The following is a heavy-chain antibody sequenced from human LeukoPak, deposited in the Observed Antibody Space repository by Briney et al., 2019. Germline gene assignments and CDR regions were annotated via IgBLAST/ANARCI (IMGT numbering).Heavy chain of an antibody. J-gene: IGHJ4*02. Sequence: SETLSLTCSVSGYSISSGYYWGWIRQPPGKGLEWIGSINHSGGTYYNPSLKSRAAISVDTSKNQFSLKLSSVTAADTAVYYCARDGYTTSLPFDRWSQGTLVTVSS. V-gene: IGHV4-38-2*02. CDR3: ARDGYTTSLPFDR. CDR2: INHSGGT. CDR1: GYSISSGYY. D-gene: IGHD6-13*01.